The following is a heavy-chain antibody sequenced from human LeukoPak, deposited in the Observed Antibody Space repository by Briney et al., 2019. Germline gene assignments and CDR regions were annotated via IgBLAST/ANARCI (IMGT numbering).Heavy chain of an antibody. CDR1: GFTLSDYG. J-gene: IGHJ4*02. D-gene: IGHD3-10*01. CDR2: ILYDGTNK. Sequence: GGSLRLSCAASGFTLSDYGMHWVRQAPGKGLEWVALILYDGTNKYYADSVKGRFTISRDISKNTLYLRMNSLRAEDTAVYHCAKDQNYFGSGTSAIDYWGQGTLVTVSS. CDR3: AKDQNYFGSGTSAIDY. V-gene: IGHV3-30*02.